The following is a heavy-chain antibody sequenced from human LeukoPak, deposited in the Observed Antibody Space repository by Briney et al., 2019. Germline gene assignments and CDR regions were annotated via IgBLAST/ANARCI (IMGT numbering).Heavy chain of an antibody. CDR1: VYTFTSYG. V-gene: IGHV1-46*01. CDR3: AREVLVPAAYDY. D-gene: IGHD2-2*01. CDR2: INPSGGST. Sequence: GASVRVSCKASVYTFTSYGISWVRQAPGQGLEWMGIINPSGGSTSYAQKFQGRVTMTRDTSTSTVYMELSSLRSEDTAVYYCAREVLVPAAYDYWGQGTLVTVSS. J-gene: IGHJ4*02.